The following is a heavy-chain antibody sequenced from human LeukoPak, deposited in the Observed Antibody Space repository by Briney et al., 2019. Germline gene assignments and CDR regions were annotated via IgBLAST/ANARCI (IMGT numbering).Heavy chain of an antibody. V-gene: IGHV3-11*01. Sequence: AGGSLRLSCAASGFTFRDYFMSWIRQAPGKGLEWVSHISCSETNIYYADSVKGRFTISRDNARNSLYLQMNGLRAEDTAVYYCARRPHGMDVWGQGTTVTVSS. J-gene: IGHJ6*02. CDR3: ARRPHGMDV. D-gene: IGHD1-14*01. CDR2: ISCSETNI. CDR1: GFTFRDYF.